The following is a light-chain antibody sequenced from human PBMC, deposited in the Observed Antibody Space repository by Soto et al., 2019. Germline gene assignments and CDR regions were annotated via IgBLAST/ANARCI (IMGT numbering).Light chain of an antibody. Sequence: QSVLTQPPSASGTPGQTIAISCSGGSSNIGSHTVNWYQQLPGTAPRLLIYSNTQRPSGVPDRCSGSKSGTSASLAISGLQSEYEGDYYCAAWDDSLNGVVFGGGTQLTVL. V-gene: IGLV1-44*01. CDR1: SSNIGSHT. CDR3: AAWDDSLNGVV. CDR2: SNT. J-gene: IGLJ2*01.